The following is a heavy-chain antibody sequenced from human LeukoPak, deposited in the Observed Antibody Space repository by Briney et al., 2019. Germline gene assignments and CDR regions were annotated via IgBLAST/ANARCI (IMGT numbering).Heavy chain of an antibody. CDR3: ARDYGGSSPFDY. Sequence: GGSLRLSCAASGFTFTHYGMNWVRQAPGKGLEWVSYISSSGSDIYYADSVKGRFTISRDNAKNSLYLHMNSLRAEDTAVYYCARDYGGSSPFDYWGQGTLVTVSS. D-gene: IGHD4-23*01. V-gene: IGHV3-21*05. CDR1: GFTFTHYG. J-gene: IGHJ4*02. CDR2: ISSSGSDI.